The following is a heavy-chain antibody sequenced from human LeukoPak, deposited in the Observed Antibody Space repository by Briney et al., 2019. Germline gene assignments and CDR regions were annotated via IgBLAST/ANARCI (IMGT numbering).Heavy chain of an antibody. CDR3: ARVGGGRGHLAFYPY. D-gene: IGHD2/OR15-2a*01. V-gene: IGHV1-2*04. CDR2: INPNSGGT. J-gene: IGHJ4*02. CDR1: GYTFTGYY. Sequence: ASVKVSCKASGYTFTGYYVHWVRQAPGQGLEWMGWINPNSGGTNYAQKFQGWVTMTRDTSISTAYMELSRLRSDDTAVYYCARVGGGRGHLAFYPYWGQGTLVTVSS.